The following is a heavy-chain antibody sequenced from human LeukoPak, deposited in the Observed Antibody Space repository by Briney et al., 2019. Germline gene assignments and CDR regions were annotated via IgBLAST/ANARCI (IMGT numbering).Heavy chain of an antibody. CDR2: INHSGST. CDR3: ARGLTFDY. J-gene: IGHJ4*02. V-gene: IGHV4-34*01. CDR1: GGSFSGYY. Sequence: SETLSLTCAVYGGSFSGYYWSWIRQPPGKGLEWIGEINHSGSTNYNPSLKSRVTISVDTSKNQFSLKLSSVTAADTAVYYCARGLTFDYWGQGTLVTVSS. D-gene: IGHD3-9*01.